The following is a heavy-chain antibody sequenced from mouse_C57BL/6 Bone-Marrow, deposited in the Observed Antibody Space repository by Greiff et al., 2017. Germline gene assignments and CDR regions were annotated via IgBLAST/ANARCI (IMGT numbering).Heavy chain of an antibody. CDR2: FDPNSGGT. CDR3: ARRNYDSPAY. J-gene: IGHJ2*01. Sequence: QVQLQQPGAELVKPGASVTLSCKASGYTFTSYWMHWLKQRPGRGLEWIGRFDPNSGGTKYNEKFKSKATLTVDKPSSTAYMQLSSLTSEDSAVYYYARRNYDSPAYWGQGTPLTVSA. V-gene: IGHV1-72*01. CDR1: GYTFTSYW. D-gene: IGHD2-4*01.